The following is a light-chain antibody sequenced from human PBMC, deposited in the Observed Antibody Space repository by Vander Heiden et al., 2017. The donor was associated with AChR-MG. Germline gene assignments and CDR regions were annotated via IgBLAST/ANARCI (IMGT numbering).Light chain of an antibody. V-gene: IGLV3-25*03. CDR2: KGS. CDR1: ALPKQY. CDR3: QSADSSGTYV. Sequence: SYELTQPPSVSVSPGQTARITCSRDALPKQYTCWYQQKPGQAPVLVLYKGSGRPSGIPGRFSGTSAGTTVTLTISGDQAEDEADYCCQSADSSGTYVFGTGTKVTVL. J-gene: IGLJ1*01.